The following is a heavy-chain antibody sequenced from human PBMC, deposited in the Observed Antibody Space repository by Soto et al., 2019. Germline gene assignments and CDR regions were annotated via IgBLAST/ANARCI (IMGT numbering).Heavy chain of an antibody. D-gene: IGHD6-13*01. J-gene: IGHJ4*02. Sequence: GGSLRLSCAASGFTFSSYAMHWVRQAPGKGLEWVAVISYDGSNKYYADSVKGRFTISRDNSKNTLYLQMNSLRAEDTAVYYCARRIYSSPFDYWGQGTLVTVSS. V-gene: IGHV3-30-3*01. CDR3: ARRIYSSPFDY. CDR2: ISYDGSNK. CDR1: GFTFSSYA.